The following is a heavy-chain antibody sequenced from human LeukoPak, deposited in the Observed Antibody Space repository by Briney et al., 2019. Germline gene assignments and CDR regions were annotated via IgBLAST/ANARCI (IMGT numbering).Heavy chain of an antibody. V-gene: IGHV4-39*07. CDR2: IYYTGST. D-gene: IGHD3-22*01. CDR3: ASRTYYYDSSDSSPDFDY. Sequence: PSETLSLTCSVSGGSISSSSYYWAWIRQPPKKGLEWIGDIYYTGSTYYNSSLKSRVTISVDTSKNQFSLKLSSVTAADTAVYYCASRTYYYDSSDSSPDFDYWGQGTLVTVSS. CDR1: GGSISSSSYY. J-gene: IGHJ4*02.